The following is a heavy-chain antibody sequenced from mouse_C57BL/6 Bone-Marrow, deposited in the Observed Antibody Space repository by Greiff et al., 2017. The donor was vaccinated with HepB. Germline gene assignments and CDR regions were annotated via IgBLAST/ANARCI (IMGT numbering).Heavy chain of an antibody. V-gene: IGHV2-5*01. CDR2: IWRGGST. D-gene: IGHD2-4*01. CDR1: GFSLTSYG. J-gene: IGHJ3*01. CDR3: AKNTIYYDYGGFAY. Sequence: VQWVESGPGLVQPSQSLSITCTVSGFSLTSYGVHWVRQSPGKGLEWLGVIWRGGSTDYNAAFMSRLSITKDNSKSQVFFKMNSLQADDTAIYYCAKNTIYYDYGGFAYWGQGTLVTVSA.